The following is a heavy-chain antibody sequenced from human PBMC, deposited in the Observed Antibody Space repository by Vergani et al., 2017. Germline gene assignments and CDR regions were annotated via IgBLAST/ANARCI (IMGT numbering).Heavy chain of an antibody. CDR3: ARDLAYCHEGSCAL. J-gene: IGHJ4*02. D-gene: IGHD2-15*01. CDR2: VLFDGSNE. CDR1: GFNFSNYG. V-gene: IGHV3-30*02. Sequence: QAQLVESGGGVVQPGGSLRLSCVGSGFNFSNYGMHWVRQAPGKGLEWVAYVLFDGSNEYYADSVKGRFIVSRDNSNDALYLQMNSLRTDDTAVYYCARDLAYCHEGSCALWGQGSVVTVSS.